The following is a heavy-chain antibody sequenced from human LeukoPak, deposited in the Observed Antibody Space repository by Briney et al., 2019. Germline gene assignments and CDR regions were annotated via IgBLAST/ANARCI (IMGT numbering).Heavy chain of an antibody. V-gene: IGHV3-21*01. CDR3: AGSSPYGYFDY. CDR1: GFTFSSYS. J-gene: IGHJ4*02. Sequence: GGSLRLSCAASGFTFSSYSMNWVRQAPGKGLEWVSSISSSSSYIYYADSAKGRFTISRDNAKNSLYLQMNSLRAEDTAVYYCAGSSPYGYFDYWAREPWSPSPQ. D-gene: IGHD3-10*01. CDR2: ISSSSSYI.